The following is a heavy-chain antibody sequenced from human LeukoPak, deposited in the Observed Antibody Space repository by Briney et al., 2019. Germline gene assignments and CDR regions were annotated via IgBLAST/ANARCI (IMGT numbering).Heavy chain of an antibody. Sequence: ETLSLTCTVYGGSFSDYSWSWIRQPPGKGLEWIGEVSHTGTTNYNPSLESRVTISIDTSNSQFSLNLKSVTAADSGVYYCARDGIAVFGVITGNYYYMDVWGKGTTVTVSS. V-gene: IGHV4-34*01. CDR2: VSHTGTT. J-gene: IGHJ6*03. CDR1: GGSFSDYS. D-gene: IGHD3-3*01. CDR3: ARDGIAVFGVITGNYYYMDV.